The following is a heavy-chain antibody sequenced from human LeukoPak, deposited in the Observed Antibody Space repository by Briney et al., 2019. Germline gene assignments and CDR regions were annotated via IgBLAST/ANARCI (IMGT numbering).Heavy chain of an antibody. V-gene: IGHV4-39*01. CDR2: MYYRGGT. CDR1: VGPIISSTNY. J-gene: IGHJ4*02. Sequence: SETLSLTCTVSVGPIISSTNYWGWIRQPPGKGLEWIGSMYYRGGTYYNPSLKSRATISVDTSKNQFSLRLSSVTAADTAVYYCARHLKLVGATNKVAYWGQGTLVTVSS. CDR3: ARHLKLVGATNKVAY. D-gene: IGHD1-26*01.